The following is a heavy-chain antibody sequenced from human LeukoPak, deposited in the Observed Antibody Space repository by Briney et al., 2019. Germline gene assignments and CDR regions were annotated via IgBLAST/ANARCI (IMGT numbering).Heavy chain of an antibody. Sequence: PGGSLRLSCAASGFTFSSNAMHWVRQAPGKGLEYVSAISSNGGSTYYANSVKGRFTISRDNSKNTLYLQMGSLRAEDMAVYYCARDQKASDTDVDTAMVDDAFDIWGQGTMVTVSS. V-gene: IGHV3-64*01. CDR2: ISSNGGST. D-gene: IGHD5-18*01. J-gene: IGHJ3*02. CDR3: ARDQKASDTDVDTAMVDDAFDI. CDR1: GFTFSSNA.